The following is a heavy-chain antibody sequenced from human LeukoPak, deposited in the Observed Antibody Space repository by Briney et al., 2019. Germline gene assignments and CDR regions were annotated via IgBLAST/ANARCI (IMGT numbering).Heavy chain of an antibody. D-gene: IGHD2-15*01. V-gene: IGHV3-23*01. CDR1: GFTFSSYA. J-gene: IGHJ4*02. CDR2: ISGSGGST. Sequence: GGSLRLSCAASGFTFSSYAMSWVRQAPGKGLEWVSAISGSGGSTYYADSVKGRFTISRDNSKNTLYLQMNSLRAEDTAVYYCAKDSSEVVVAATIHWGQGTLVTVSS. CDR3: AKDSSEVVVAATIH.